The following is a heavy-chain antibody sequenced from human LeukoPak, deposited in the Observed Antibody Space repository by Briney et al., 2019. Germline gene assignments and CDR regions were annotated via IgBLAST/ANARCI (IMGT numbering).Heavy chain of an antibody. CDR1: GGSMSGYY. CDR3: ARHGNWKYLHVQH. D-gene: IGHD1-7*01. CDR2: IYSTGST. V-gene: IGHV4-59*08. Sequence: SETLSLTCNVSGGSMSGYYWSWVRQPPGKGLEWVGYIYSTGSTNYNRSLKTRVTVSLDTSKNHFSLKLSPVTASDTAVYFCARHGNWKYLHVQHWGQGTLVTVSS. J-gene: IGHJ1*01.